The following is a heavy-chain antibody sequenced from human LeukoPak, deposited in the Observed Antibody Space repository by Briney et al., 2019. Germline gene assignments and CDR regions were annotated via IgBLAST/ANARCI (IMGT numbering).Heavy chain of an antibody. CDR3: ARDHAVAGD. D-gene: IGHD6-19*01. CDR1: GFTFSSYA. CDR2: ISYDGSNK. V-gene: IGHV3-30-3*01. J-gene: IGHJ4*02. Sequence: PGRSLRLSCAASGFTFSSYAMHWVRQAPGKGLEWVAVISYDGSNKYYADSVKGRFTISRDNSRNTLYLQMNSLRAEDTAVYYCARDHAVAGDWGQGTLVTVSS.